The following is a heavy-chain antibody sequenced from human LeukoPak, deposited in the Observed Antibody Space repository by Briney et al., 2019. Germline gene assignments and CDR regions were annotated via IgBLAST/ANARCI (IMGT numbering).Heavy chain of an antibody. CDR3: ARAESTWYSGLDY. D-gene: IGHD6-13*01. V-gene: IGHV3-30*03. J-gene: IGHJ4*02. Sequence: GGSLRLSCAASGFTFSGYGMHWVRQAPGKGLEWVTVISSDGGNKYYADSVKGRFTISRDNSKNTLYLQMNSLRAEDTAVYYCARAESTWYSGLDYWGQGTMVTVSS. CDR2: ISSDGGNK. CDR1: GFTFSGYG.